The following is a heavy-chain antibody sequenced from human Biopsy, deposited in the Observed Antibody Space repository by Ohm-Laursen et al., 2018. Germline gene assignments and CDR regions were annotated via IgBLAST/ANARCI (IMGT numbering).Heavy chain of an antibody. CDR2: INQDGSEK. CDR3: ARGGEGSGSFVKPPKTWFDP. D-gene: IGHD3-10*01. J-gene: IGHJ5*02. CDR1: QFTFSRYW. Sequence: SLRLSCAASQFTFSRYWMNWVRQAPGKGLEWVANINQDGSEKYYVDSVKGRFTISRDNAENSLYLEMNSLRTEDTAVYYCARGGEGSGSFVKPPKTWFDPWGQGTLVTVSS. V-gene: IGHV3-7*01.